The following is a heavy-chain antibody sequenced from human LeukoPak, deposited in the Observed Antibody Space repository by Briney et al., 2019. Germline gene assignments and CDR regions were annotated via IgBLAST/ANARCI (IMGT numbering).Heavy chain of an antibody. J-gene: IGHJ4*02. Sequence: ASVKVSCKASGCTFTSYAMHWVRQAPGQRLEWMGWINAGNGNTKYSQKFQGRVTITRDTSASTAYMELSSLRSEDTAVYYCARVSPTTNKLAYWGQGTLVTVSS. V-gene: IGHV1-3*01. CDR3: ARVSPTTNKLAY. D-gene: IGHD5-12*01. CDR2: INAGNGNT. CDR1: GCTFTSYA.